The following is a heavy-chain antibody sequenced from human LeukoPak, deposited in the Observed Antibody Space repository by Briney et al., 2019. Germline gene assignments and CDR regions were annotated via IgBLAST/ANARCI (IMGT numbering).Heavy chain of an antibody. J-gene: IGHJ6*03. CDR1: GYTFTSYD. D-gene: IGHD1-1*01. V-gene: IGHV1-8*01. CDR3: ARGRNLRRLPLYMDV. Sequence: ASVKVSRKASGYTFTSYDINWVRQATGQGLEWMGWMNPNSGNTGYAQKFQGRVTMTRNTSISTAYMELSSLRSEDTAVYYCARGRNLRRLPLYMDVWGKGTTVTVSS. CDR2: MNPNSGNT.